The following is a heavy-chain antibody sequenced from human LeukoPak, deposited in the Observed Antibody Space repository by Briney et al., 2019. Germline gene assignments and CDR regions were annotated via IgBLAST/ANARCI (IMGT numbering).Heavy chain of an antibody. Sequence: ASVKVSCKASVYTFTGYYMHWVRQAPGQGLEWMGWISPNSGGTNYAQKFQGRVTLTRDTSISTAYMELSSLGSDDTAVYYCARAPGGEPHDFWGQGTLVTVSS. CDR1: VYTFTGYY. D-gene: IGHD4-17*01. V-gene: IGHV1-2*02. CDR3: ARAPGGEPHDF. CDR2: ISPNSGGT. J-gene: IGHJ4*02.